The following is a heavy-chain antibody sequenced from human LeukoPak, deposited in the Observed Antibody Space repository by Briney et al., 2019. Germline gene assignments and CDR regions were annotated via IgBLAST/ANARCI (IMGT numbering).Heavy chain of an antibody. V-gene: IGHV3-23*01. CDR3: ARSYSGSYLYYFDY. J-gene: IGHJ4*02. Sequence: GGSLRLSCAASGFTFSSYAMSWVRQAPGKGLEWVSAISGSGGSTYYADSVKGRFTISRDNSKNTLYLQMNSLRAEDTAVYYCARSYSGSYLYYFDYWGQGTLVTVSS. D-gene: IGHD1-26*01. CDR1: GFTFSSYA. CDR2: ISGSGGST.